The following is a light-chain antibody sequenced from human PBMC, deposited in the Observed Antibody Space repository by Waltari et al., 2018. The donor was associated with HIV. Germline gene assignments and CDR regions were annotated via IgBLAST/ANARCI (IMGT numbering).Light chain of an antibody. V-gene: IGLV2-23*02. CDR1: SSDVGNYNF. J-gene: IGLJ2*01. CDR2: EVT. Sequence: QPALTQPASVSGSPGHSITIFCTGTSSDVGNYNFVHWYHHHPGKAPKPIIYEVTKRPSLIAYRFSASKSGNTASLTISGLQAEDEADYYCCSYAGVGTFVVFGGGTKVTVL. CDR3: CSYAGVGTFVV.